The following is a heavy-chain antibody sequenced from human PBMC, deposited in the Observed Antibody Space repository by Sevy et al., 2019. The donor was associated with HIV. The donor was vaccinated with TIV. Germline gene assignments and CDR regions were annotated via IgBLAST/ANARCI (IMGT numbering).Heavy chain of an antibody. Sequence: GGSLRLSCAASGFTFSDYYMSWIRQAPGKGLEWVSYMSSGTSYTNYADSVKGRFPISRDNAKNSLYLKMNSLRAEDTAVYYCARDRRNYGGQYFDYWGQGTLVTVSS. J-gene: IGHJ4*02. D-gene: IGHD1-7*01. CDR1: GFTFSDYY. CDR2: MSSGTSYT. V-gene: IGHV3-11*06. CDR3: ARDRRNYGGQYFDY.